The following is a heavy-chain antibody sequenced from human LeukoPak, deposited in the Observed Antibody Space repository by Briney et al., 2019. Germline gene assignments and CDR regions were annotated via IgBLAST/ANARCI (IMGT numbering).Heavy chain of an antibody. CDR2: ISYDGSNK. CDR1: GFTFSSYA. Sequence: GSLRLSCAASGFTFSSYAMHWVRQAPGKGLEWVAVISYDGSNKYYADSVKGRFTISRDNAKNSLYLQMNSLRAEDTAVYYCARDSGDRTVDYWGQGTLVTVSS. CDR3: ARDSGDRTVDY. D-gene: IGHD3-10*01. V-gene: IGHV3-30-3*01. J-gene: IGHJ4*02.